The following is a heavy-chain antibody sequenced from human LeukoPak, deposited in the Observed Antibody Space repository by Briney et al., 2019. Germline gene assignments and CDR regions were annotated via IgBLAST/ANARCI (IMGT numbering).Heavy chain of an antibody. CDR3: ARGTMDHYYYYGMDV. CDR1: GGSLVGYY. D-gene: IGHD4/OR15-4a*01. V-gene: IGHV4-59*01. Sequence: KPSETLSLTCAVYGGSLVGYYWSWIRQPPGKGLEWIGYIYYSGSTNYNPSLKSRVTISVDTSKNQFSLKLSSVTAADTAVYYCARGTMDHYYYYGMDVWGQGTTVTVSS. CDR2: IYYSGST. J-gene: IGHJ6*02.